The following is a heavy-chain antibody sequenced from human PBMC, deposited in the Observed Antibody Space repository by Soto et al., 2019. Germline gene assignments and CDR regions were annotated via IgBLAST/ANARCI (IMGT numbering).Heavy chain of an antibody. D-gene: IGHD2-2*01. CDR3: ARRPAANPRINWFDP. Sequence: ASVKVSCKASGYTFTSYGISWVRQAPGQGLEWMGWISAYNGNTNYAQKLQGRVTMTTDTSTSTAYMELRSLRSDDTAVYYCARRPAANPRINWFDPWGQGTLVTVSS. V-gene: IGHV1-18*01. CDR1: GYTFTSYG. CDR2: ISAYNGNT. J-gene: IGHJ5*02.